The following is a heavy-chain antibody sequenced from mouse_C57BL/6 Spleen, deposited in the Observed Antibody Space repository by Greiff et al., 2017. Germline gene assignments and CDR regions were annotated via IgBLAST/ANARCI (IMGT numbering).Heavy chain of an antibody. CDR2: INPGSGGT. CDR3: ARSYYGSSWNYFDY. V-gene: IGHV1-54*01. Sequence: QVHVKQSGAELVRPGTSVKVSCKASGYAFTNYLIEWVKQRPGQGLEWIGVINPGSGGTNYNEKFKGKATLTADKSSSTAYMQLSSLTSEDSAVYFCARSYYGSSWNYFDYWGQGTTLTVSS. CDR1: GYAFTNYL. J-gene: IGHJ2*01. D-gene: IGHD1-1*01.